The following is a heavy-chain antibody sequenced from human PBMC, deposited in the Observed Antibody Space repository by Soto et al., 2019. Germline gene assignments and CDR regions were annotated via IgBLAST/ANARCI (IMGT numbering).Heavy chain of an antibody. CDR2: ISGSGGST. Sequence: GGSLSLSCAASGFTFSSYAMSWVRQAPGKGLEWVSAISGSGGSTYYADSVKGRFTISRDNSKNTLYLQMNSLRAEDTAVYYCAKASSWPPRGYFDYWGQGTLVTAPQ. CDR1: GFTFSSYA. V-gene: IGHV3-23*01. J-gene: IGHJ4*02. CDR3: AKASSWPPRGYFDY. D-gene: IGHD6-13*01.